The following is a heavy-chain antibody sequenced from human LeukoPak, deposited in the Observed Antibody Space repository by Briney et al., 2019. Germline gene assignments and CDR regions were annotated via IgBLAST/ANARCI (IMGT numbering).Heavy chain of an antibody. Sequence: GGSLRLSCAASGFTFSSYAVHWVRQAPGKGLEWVAVISYDGSNKYYADSVKGRFTISRDNSKNTLYLQMNSLRAEDTAMYYCAGCITIFGVVIKPDYYYGMDVWGQGTTVTVSS. CDR1: GFTFSSYA. J-gene: IGHJ6*02. CDR2: ISYDGSNK. CDR3: AGCITIFGVVIKPDYYYGMDV. D-gene: IGHD3-3*01. V-gene: IGHV3-30*04.